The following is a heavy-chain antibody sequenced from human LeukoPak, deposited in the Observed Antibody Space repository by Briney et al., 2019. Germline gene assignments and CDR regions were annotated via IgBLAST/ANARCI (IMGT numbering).Heavy chain of an antibody. D-gene: IGHD4-17*01. CDR2: INHSGST. CDR1: GGSFSGYY. J-gene: IGHJ4*02. V-gene: IGHV4-34*01. Sequence: PSETLSLTCAVYGGSFSGYYWSWIRQPPGKGLEWIGEINHSGSTNYNPSLKSRVTISVDTSKNQFSLKLSSVTAADTAVYYCARGLYGDYQGYWGQGTRVTVSS. CDR3: ARGLYGDYQGY.